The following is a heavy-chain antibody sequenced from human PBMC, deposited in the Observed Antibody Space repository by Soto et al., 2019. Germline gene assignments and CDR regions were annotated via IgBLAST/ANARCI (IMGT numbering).Heavy chain of an antibody. CDR3: AAYSSGWYRTDYYFDY. J-gene: IGHJ4*02. CDR1: GFTFSSYW. D-gene: IGHD6-19*01. Sequence: PGGSLRLSCAASGFTFSSYWMHWVRQAPGKGLVWVSRINSDGSSTSYADSVKGRFTISRDNAKNTLYLQMNSLRAEDTAVYYCAAYSSGWYRTDYYFDYWGQGTLVTVSS. V-gene: IGHV3-74*01. CDR2: INSDGSST.